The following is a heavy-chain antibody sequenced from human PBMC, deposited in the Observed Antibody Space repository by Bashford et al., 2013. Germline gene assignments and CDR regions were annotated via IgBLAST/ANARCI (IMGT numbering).Heavy chain of an antibody. D-gene: IGHD4-17*01. Sequence: GSLRLSCAASAFTFSSHWINWVRQAPGKGLEWVANINQGGSEKYYVDSVKDRFTISRDNSRNTLYLQMNSLRAEDTAVYYCAKDPNGDYVGGFDMWGQGTMVTVSS. CDR3: AKDPNGDYVGGFDM. V-gene: IGHV3-7*03. CDR2: INQGGSEK. CDR1: AFTFSSHW. J-gene: IGHJ3*02.